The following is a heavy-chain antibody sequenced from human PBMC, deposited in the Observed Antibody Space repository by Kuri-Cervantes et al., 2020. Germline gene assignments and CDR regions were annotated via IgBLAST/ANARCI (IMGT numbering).Heavy chain of an antibody. CDR1: GFTFSSYA. D-gene: IGHD1-7*01. CDR3: ARVGLELGGMDV. Sequence: LSLTCAASGFTFSSYAMHWVRQAPGKGLEWVAVISYDGSNKYYADSVKGRFTISRDNSKNTLYLQMNSLRAEDTAVYYCARVGLELGGMDVWGQGTTVTVSS. CDR2: ISYDGSNK. J-gene: IGHJ6*02. V-gene: IGHV3-30-3*01.